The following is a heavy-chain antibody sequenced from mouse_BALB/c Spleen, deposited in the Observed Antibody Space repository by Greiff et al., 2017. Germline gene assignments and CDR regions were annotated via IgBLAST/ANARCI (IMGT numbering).Heavy chain of an antibody. V-gene: IGHV5-6-5*01. CDR3: ARGYGYALDY. J-gene: IGHJ2*01. CDR2: ISSGGST. Sequence: EVKLMESGGGLVKPGGSLKLSCAASGFTFSSYAMSWVRQTPGKRLEWVASISSGGSTYYPDSVKGRFTISRDNARNILYLQMSSLGSEDTAMYYGARGYGYALDYWGQGTTLTVSS. D-gene: IGHD2-2*01. CDR1: GFTFSSYA.